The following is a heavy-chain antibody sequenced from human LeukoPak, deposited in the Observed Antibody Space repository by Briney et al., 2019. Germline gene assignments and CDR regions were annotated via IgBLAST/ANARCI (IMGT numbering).Heavy chain of an antibody. D-gene: IGHD3-3*01. J-gene: IGHJ4*02. Sequence: PGGSLRLSCAASGFTVSDNYMSWVRQAPGKGLEWVSIICSGGTTDFADSVKGRFTISRDISKNTLSLQLSSLRPEDTAVYFCAGGTDFWSGYSFDSWGQGTLVIVSS. CDR2: ICSGGTT. CDR3: AGGTDFWSGYSFDS. V-gene: IGHV3-53*01. CDR1: GFTVSDNY.